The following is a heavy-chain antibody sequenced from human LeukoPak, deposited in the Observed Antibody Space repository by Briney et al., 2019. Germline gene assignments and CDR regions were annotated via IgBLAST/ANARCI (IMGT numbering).Heavy chain of an antibody. J-gene: IGHJ4*02. CDR3: ARYPPSILFDY. CDR1: GFTFSSYS. V-gene: IGHV3-21*01. Sequence: PGGSLRLSCAASGFTFSSYSMNWVRQAPGKGLEWVSSIGSSSSYIYYADSVKGRFTISRDNAKNSLYLQMNSLRAEDTAVYYCARYPPSILFDYWGQGTLVTVSS. D-gene: IGHD2-21*01. CDR2: IGSSSSYI.